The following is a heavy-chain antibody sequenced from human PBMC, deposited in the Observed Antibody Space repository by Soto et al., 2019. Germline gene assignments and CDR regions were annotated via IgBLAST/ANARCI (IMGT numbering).Heavy chain of an antibody. Sequence: SETPSLTCTVSGGSISSYYWSWIRQPPRKGLEWIGYIYYSGSTNYNPSLKSRVTISVDTSKNQFSLKLSSVTAADTAVYYCARGFTMVRGVIPHYYYYYMDVWGKGTTVTVSS. J-gene: IGHJ6*03. D-gene: IGHD3-10*01. CDR3: ARGFTMVRGVIPHYYYYYMDV. CDR1: GGSISSYY. V-gene: IGHV4-59*01. CDR2: IYYSGST.